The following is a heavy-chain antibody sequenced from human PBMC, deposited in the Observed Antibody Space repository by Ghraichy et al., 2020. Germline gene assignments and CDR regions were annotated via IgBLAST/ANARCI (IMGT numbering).Heavy chain of an antibody. D-gene: IGHD6-13*01. Sequence: SETLSLTCTVSGGSISNYFWSWIRQPPGKGLEWIGYIYTNAGGSANYNPSLKSRVTISVDTSKNQFSLRLNSVTAADTAVYFCASARGLPGSSWYYFDDWGQGTLVTVSS. CDR3: ASARGLPGSSWYYFDD. CDR2: IYTNAGGSA. V-gene: IGHV4-4*09. J-gene: IGHJ4*02. CDR1: GGSISNYF.